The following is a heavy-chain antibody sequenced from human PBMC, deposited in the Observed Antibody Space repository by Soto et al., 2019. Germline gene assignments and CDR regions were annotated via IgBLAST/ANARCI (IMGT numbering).Heavy chain of an antibody. CDR2: IWYDGSNK. Sequence: SLRLSCAASGFTFSSYGMHWVRQAPGKGLEWVAVIWYDGSNKYYADSVKGRFTISRDNSKNTLYLQMNSLRAEDTAVYYCARDKKYCSSTTCYSTSPFDYWGQGTQVTVSS. D-gene: IGHD2-2*01. J-gene: IGHJ4*02. CDR3: ARDKKYCSSTTCYSTSPFDY. CDR1: GFTFSSYG. V-gene: IGHV3-33*01.